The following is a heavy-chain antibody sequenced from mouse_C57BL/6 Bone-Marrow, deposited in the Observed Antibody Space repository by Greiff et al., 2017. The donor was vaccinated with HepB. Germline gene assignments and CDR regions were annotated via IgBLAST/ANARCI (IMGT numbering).Heavy chain of an antibody. CDR3: ARDGPYSNSFSY. Sequence: EVNVVESGGGLVQSGRSLRLSCATSGFTFSDFYMEWVRQAPGKGLEWIAASRNKANDYTTEYSASVKGRFIVSRDTSQSILYLQMNALRAEDTAIYYCARDGPYSNSFSYWGQGTLVTVSA. CDR1: GFTFSDFY. CDR2: SRNKANDYTT. D-gene: IGHD2-5*01. J-gene: IGHJ3*01. V-gene: IGHV7-1*01.